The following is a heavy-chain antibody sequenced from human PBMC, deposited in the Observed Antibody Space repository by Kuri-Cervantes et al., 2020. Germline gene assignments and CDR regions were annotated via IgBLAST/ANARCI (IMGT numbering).Heavy chain of an antibody. CDR1: GGSISSGGYS. CDR3: ARLHYLYGMDV. J-gene: IGHJ6*02. D-gene: IGHD3-10*01. CDR2: IYHSGST. Sequence: LRLSCAVSGGSISSGGYSWSWIRQPPGKGLEWIGYIYHSGSTYYNPSLKSRVTISVDTSKNQFSLRLSSVTAADATVYYCARLHYLYGMDVWGQGTTVTVSS. V-gene: IGHV4-30-2*03.